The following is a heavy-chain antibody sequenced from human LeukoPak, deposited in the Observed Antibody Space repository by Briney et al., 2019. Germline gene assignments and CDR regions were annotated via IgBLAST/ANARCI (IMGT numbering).Heavy chain of an antibody. V-gene: IGHV1-8*03. J-gene: IGHJ5*02. CDR1: GYTFTSYD. CDR3: ARGKFTIFGVVTQEYWFDP. Sequence: ASVKVSCKASGYTFTSYDINWVRQATGQGLEWMGWMNPNSGNTGYAQKFQGRVTITRNTSISTAYMELSSLRSEDTAVYYCARGKFTIFGVVTQEYWFDPWGQGTLVTVSS. D-gene: IGHD3-3*01. CDR2: MNPNSGNT.